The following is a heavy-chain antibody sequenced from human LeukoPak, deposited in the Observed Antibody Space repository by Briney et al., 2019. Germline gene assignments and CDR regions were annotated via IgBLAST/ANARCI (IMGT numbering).Heavy chain of an antibody. CDR3: AHGYYYDSSGYYLPLTY. CDR2: IDWNEER. V-gene: IGHV2-5*01. J-gene: IGHJ4*02. Sequence: SGPTLVKPTQTLTLTCTFSGFSLSTSGMGVAWIRQPPGKALEGLAVIDWNEERLYSPSLRSRLTITKDTSKNQVVLTMATLDPVDTATSYCAHGYYYDSSGYYLPLTYWGQGTLVTVSS. CDR1: GFSLSTSGMG. D-gene: IGHD3-22*01.